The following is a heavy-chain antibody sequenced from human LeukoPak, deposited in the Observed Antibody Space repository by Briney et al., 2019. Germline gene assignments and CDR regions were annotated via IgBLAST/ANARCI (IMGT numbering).Heavy chain of an antibody. V-gene: IGHV3-30*18. CDR1: GFTFSSYG. D-gene: IGHD4-17*01. CDR2: ISYDGSHK. Sequence: PGGSLRLSCAASGFTFSSYGMHWVRQAPGKGLDWVAVISYDGSHKYYADSVKGRFTISRDNSKNTLYLQMNSLRVEDTAVYYCAKDGATNYGDYGNFDYWGQGTLVTVSS. CDR3: AKDGATNYGDYGNFDY. J-gene: IGHJ4*02.